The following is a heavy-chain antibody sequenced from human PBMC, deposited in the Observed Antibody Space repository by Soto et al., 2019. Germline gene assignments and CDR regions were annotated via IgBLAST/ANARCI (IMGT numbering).Heavy chain of an antibody. J-gene: IGHJ3*02. CDR3: AKSRSVEDAFDI. Sequence: GGSLRLSCTGSGFTFSTFWMTWVRQTPAKGLEWVANIKQGGGARYYADSVRGRFTISRDNSKNSLDLQMNSLRADDTAIYYCAKSRSVEDAFDIWGQGTMVTVSS. V-gene: IGHV3-7*05. CDR2: IKQGGGAR. CDR1: GFTFSTFW.